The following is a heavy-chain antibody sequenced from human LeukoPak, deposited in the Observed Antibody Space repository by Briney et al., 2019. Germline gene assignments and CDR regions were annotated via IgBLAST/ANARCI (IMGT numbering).Heavy chain of an antibody. CDR3: AKEGNDFWSGYYFEGPTHFDY. CDR1: GFTFSSYA. CDR2: ISGSGGST. V-gene: IGHV3-23*01. D-gene: IGHD3-3*01. Sequence: PGGSLRLSCAASGFTFSSYAMSWVRQAPGKGLEWVSAISGSGGSTYYADSVKGRFTISRDSSKNMLYLQMNSLRAEDTAVYYCAKEGNDFWSGYYFEGPTHFDYWGQGTLVTVSS. J-gene: IGHJ4*02.